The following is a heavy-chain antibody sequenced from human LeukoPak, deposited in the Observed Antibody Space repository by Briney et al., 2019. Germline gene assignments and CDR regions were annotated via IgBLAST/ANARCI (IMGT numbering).Heavy chain of an antibody. D-gene: IGHD3-10*01. CDR1: GGSISSYY. Sequence: PSETLSLTCTVSGGSISSYYWSWIRQPPGKGLEWIGYIYYSGSTNYNPSLKSRVTISVDTSKNQLSLKLSSVTAADTAVYYCARTPGRWFDPWGQGTLVTVSS. V-gene: IGHV4-59*01. CDR2: IYYSGST. CDR3: ARTPGRWFDP. J-gene: IGHJ5*02.